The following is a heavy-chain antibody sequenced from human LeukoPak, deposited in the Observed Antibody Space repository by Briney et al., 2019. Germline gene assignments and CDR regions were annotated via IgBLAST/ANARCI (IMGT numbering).Heavy chain of an antibody. CDR3: ARYVGKGTQSYYFVY. CDR2: IYYSGNT. V-gene: IGHV4-30-2*01. CDR1: GGSISIRGYS. J-gene: IGHJ4*02. Sequence: SETLSLTCDVSGGSISIRGYSWSWLRQPPGKDLEWIGYIYYSGNTYYNPSLKSRVTISVDRSKNQFSLNLNSVTAADTAVYYCARYVGKGTQSYYFVYWGQGTLVTVSS. D-gene: IGHD3-10*02.